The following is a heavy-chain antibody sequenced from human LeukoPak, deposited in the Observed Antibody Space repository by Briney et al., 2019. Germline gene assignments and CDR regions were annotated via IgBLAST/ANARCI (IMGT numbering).Heavy chain of an antibody. D-gene: IGHD3-9*01. CDR1: GFTFSNYA. CDR3: AKWGDYDILTGYYDSDY. CDR2: IVGSGGST. J-gene: IGHJ4*02. V-gene: IGHV3-23*01. Sequence: TGGSLRLSCAASGFTFSNYAMSWVRQAPGKGLEWVSAIVGSGGSTYYADSVKGRFTISRDNPKNTLYLQMNSLRAEDTAVYYCAKWGDYDILTGYYDSDYWGRGTLATVSS.